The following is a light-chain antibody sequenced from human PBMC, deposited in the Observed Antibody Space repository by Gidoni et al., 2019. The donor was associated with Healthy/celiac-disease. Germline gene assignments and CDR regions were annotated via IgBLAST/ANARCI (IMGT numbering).Light chain of an antibody. CDR2: EGS. V-gene: IGLV2-23*01. J-gene: IGLJ3*02. CDR1: SSDVGSYNL. CDR3: CSYAGSRV. Sequence: QSALTQPASVSGSPGQSITISCTGTSSDVGSYNLVAWYQQHPGKAPKLMIYEGSKRPSGVANHFSGSKSGNTASLTISGPQAEDEADYYCCSYAGSRVFGGGTKLTVL.